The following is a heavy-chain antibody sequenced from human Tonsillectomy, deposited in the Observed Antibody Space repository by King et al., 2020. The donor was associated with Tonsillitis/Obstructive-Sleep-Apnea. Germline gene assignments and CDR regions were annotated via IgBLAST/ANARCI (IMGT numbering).Heavy chain of an antibody. CDR3: AGEYCSGGSCYRIFDC. V-gene: IGHV3-7*04. CDR2: IRQRGSEG. D-gene: IGHD2-15*01. Sequence: VQLVESGGALVQPGGSLRLSCAASGFTFSTYSMSWVRQAPGKGLEWVANIRQRGSEGYYVDSVKGRFTISRDDAKNSLSLQMNSLRAGDTAVYFCAGEYCSGGSCYRIFDCWGQGILVTVAS. J-gene: IGHJ4*02. CDR1: GFTFSTYS.